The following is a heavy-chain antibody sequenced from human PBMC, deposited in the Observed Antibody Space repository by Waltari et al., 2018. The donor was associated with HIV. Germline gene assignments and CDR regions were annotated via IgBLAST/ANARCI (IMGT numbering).Heavy chain of an antibody. CDR1: GFRFSSYS. V-gene: IGHV3-30*01. J-gene: IGHJ3*02. CDR3: ARTESTSYLIGAFDI. D-gene: IGHD2-2*01. CDR2: RSYDGSTE. Sequence: QVQLVESGGGVVRPGRSLRLSCAASGFRFSSYSMHWVRQAPAKGLGGMAVRSYDGSTEDYPDSLTGRFTISRDNSGNTLYLHMNNLRAEDMALYYCARTESTSYLIGAFDIWGPGTMVTVSS.